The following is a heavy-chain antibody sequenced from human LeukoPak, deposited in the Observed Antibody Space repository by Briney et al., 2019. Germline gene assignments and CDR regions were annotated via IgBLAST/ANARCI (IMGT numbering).Heavy chain of an antibody. D-gene: IGHD3-3*01. J-gene: IGHJ4*02. Sequence: GASVKVSCKTSGYNYKSYGISWVRQAPGQGLEWMGWISTYNRNTKYADHVRGRLTVTTVTSTTTVYMELRNLTSDDTAVYYCSREPVLRFLEWSPHYFDYWGQGTPVTVSP. CDR2: ISTYNRNT. CDR1: GYNYKSYG. CDR3: SREPVLRFLEWSPHYFDY. V-gene: IGHV1-18*01.